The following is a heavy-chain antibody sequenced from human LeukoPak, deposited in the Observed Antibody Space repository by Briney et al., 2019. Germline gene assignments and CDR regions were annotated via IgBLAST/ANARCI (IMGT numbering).Heavy chain of an antibody. CDR2: IFYSGST. CDR3: ARTTYSSSSYYYFYYYMDV. J-gene: IGHJ6*03. Sequence: SETLSLTCAVSGGSISSYYWSWIRQSPGEGLEWIGYIFYSGSTKYNPSLQSRVTISVDTSKNQFSLKLSFVTAADTAVYYCARTTYSSSSYYYFYYYMDVWGKGTTVTVSS. CDR1: GGSISSYY. V-gene: IGHV4-59*01. D-gene: IGHD6-6*01.